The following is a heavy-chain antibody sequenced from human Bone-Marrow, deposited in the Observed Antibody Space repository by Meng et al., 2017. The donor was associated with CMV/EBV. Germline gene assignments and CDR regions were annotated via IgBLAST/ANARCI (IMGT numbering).Heavy chain of an antibody. CDR3: VSGYGWFDP. CDR2: IHYGVGT. J-gene: IGHJ5*02. V-gene: IGHV4-39*07. CDR1: GVSVSSTSYY. D-gene: IGHD5-12*01. Sequence: SETLSLTCNVSGVSVSSTSYYWGWIRQPPGKGLEWIGSIHYGVGTYQNPSLKSRVTISVETAKNQFSLKVTSMTAADTAVYYCVSGYGWFDPWGQGTLVTVSS.